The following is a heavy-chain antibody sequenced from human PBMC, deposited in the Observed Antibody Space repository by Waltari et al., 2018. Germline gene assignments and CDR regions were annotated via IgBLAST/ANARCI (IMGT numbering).Heavy chain of an antibody. CDR3: ARVVATESYYYYGMDV. D-gene: IGHD5-12*01. CDR1: GFTFSSYS. Sequence: EVQLVESGGGLVEPGGSLRLSCAASGFTFSSYSMNWVRQAPGKGLAWVSYTRSRSSTLYYADSVKGRFTISRENAKNALYLQMNSLRAEDTSVYYCARVVATESYYYYGMDVWGQGTTVTVSS. CDR2: TRSRSSTL. J-gene: IGHJ6*02. V-gene: IGHV3-48*01.